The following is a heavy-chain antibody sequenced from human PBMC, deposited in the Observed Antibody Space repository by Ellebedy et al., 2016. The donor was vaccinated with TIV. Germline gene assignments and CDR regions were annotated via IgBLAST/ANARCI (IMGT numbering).Heavy chain of an antibody. Sequence: AVSVKVSCKASGYTFSTYYMHWVRQAPGQGLEWLGIINPSGGSTTYAQNLQGRVTMTRDTSTTTVYMELSSLRSEDTAVYYCAKSRSSGWLHTPDYWGQGTLVIVSS. CDR2: INPSGGST. CDR3: AKSRSSGWLHTPDY. V-gene: IGHV1-46*04. D-gene: IGHD6-19*01. J-gene: IGHJ4*02. CDR1: GYTFSTYY.